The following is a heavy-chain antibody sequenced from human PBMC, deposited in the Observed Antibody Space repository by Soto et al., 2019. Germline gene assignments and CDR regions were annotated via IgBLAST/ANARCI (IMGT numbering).Heavy chain of an antibody. CDR2: INAGNGNT. J-gene: IGHJ4*02. V-gene: IGHV1-3*01. CDR3: ARDVAVAADFDY. CDR1: GYTFTGYA. D-gene: IGHD6-19*01. Sequence: GASVKVSCKASGYTFTGYAMHWVRQAPGQRLEWMGWINAGNGNTKYSQKFQGRVTITRDTSASTAYMELSSLRSEDTAVYYCARDVAVAADFDYWGQGTLATVSS.